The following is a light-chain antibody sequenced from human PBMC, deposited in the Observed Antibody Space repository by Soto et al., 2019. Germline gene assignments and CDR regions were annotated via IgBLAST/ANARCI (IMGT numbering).Light chain of an antibody. V-gene: IGKV3-15*01. J-gene: IGKJ5*01. CDR1: QSVSSD. CDR3: QQYNNWPIT. Sequence: EVVMTQSPATLSVSPGERATLSCRASQSVSSDLAWYHQKPGQAPRLLIYGASTRATGIPGRFSGSGSATKFTLTICSLQSEDFAVYYCQQYNNWPITFGQGTRLEIK. CDR2: GAS.